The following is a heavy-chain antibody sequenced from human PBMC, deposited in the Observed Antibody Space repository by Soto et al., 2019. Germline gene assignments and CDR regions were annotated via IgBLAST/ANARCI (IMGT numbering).Heavy chain of an antibody. CDR3: AQGTTMVRGLAFDI. Sequence: GGSLKISCAASGFTVSSNYMSWVRHAPGKGLEWVSVIYSGGSTYYADSVKGRFTISRDNSKNTLYLQMNSLGAEDTAVYYCAQGTTMVRGLAFDIWGQGTMVTVSS. CDR2: IYSGGST. D-gene: IGHD3-10*01. V-gene: IGHV3-53*01. J-gene: IGHJ3*02. CDR1: GFTVSSNY.